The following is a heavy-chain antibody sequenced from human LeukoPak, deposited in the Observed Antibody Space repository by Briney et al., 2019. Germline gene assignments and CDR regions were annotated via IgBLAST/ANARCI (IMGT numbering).Heavy chain of an antibody. Sequence: GGSLRLSCAASGFTFSTYVMHWVRQAPGKGLEWVALIWSNGNEKYYADSVKGRFTISRDNAKNSLYLQMNSLRAEDTAVYYCARVLWAPYYYYGMDVWGQGTTVTVSS. CDR2: IWSNGNEK. V-gene: IGHV3-33*01. CDR3: ARVLWAPYYYYGMDV. D-gene: IGHD3-10*01. J-gene: IGHJ6*02. CDR1: GFTFSTYV.